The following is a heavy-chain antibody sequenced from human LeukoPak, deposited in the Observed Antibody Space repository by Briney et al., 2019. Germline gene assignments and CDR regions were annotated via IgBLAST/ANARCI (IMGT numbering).Heavy chain of an antibody. CDR1: GGSISSSSYY. V-gene: IGHV4-39*01. J-gene: IGHJ6*03. CDR2: IYYSGST. D-gene: IGHD2-15*01. Sequence: SETLSLTCTVSGGSISSSSYYWGWIRQPPGKGLEWIGSIYYSGSTYYNPSLKSRVTISVDTSENQFSLKLSSVTAADTAVYYCASRATRGYYYYYYMDVWGKGTTVTVSS. CDR3: ASRATRGYYYYYYMDV.